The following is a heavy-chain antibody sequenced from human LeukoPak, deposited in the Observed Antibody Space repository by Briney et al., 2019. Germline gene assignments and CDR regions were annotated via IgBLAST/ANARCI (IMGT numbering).Heavy chain of an antibody. CDR3: ARHVIAAAERFDY. V-gene: IGHV4-39*01. CDR1: GGSISSSSYY. CDR2: IFYSGST. D-gene: IGHD6-13*01. Sequence: PSETLSLTCTVSGGSISSSSYYWGWIRQPPGKGLEWIGSIFYSGSTFYYPSFKSRVTISVDRSKNQFSLKLRSVTAADTAVYFCARHVIAAAERFDYWGQGTRVTVSS. J-gene: IGHJ4*02.